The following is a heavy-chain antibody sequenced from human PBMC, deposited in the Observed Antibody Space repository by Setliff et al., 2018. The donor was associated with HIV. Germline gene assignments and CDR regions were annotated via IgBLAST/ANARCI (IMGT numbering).Heavy chain of an antibody. V-gene: IGHV1-69*10. D-gene: IGHD1-26*01. CDR1: GGTFTSYV. Sequence: SVKVSCKASGGTFTSYVISWVRQAPGQGLEWMGGIIPILDIASYSQKFQGRVTITADKPTSTAYMELSSLRSEDTAVYYCARPQWELGVDYYGMDVWGQGTTVTVSS. J-gene: IGHJ6*02. CDR2: IIPILDIA. CDR3: ARPQWELGVDYYGMDV.